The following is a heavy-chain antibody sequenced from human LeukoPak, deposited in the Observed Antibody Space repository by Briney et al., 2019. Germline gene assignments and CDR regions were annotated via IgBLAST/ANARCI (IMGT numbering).Heavy chain of an antibody. CDR1: GGSISSTSDH. J-gene: IGHJ4*02. CDR2: IYYSGYT. CDR3: ARVLPAAMNFDY. V-gene: IGHV4-39*01. Sequence: SETLSLTCTVSGGSISSTSDHWGWIRQSPGKGLEWIGNIYYSGYTHYNPSLQSRVSLSVDTSKNQFSLELSSVTAADTAVYYCARVLPAAMNFDYWGQGTLVTVSS. D-gene: IGHD2-2*01.